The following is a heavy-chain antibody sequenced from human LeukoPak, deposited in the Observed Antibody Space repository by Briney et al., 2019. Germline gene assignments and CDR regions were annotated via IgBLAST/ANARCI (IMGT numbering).Heavy chain of an antibody. V-gene: IGHV3-30-3*01. J-gene: IGHJ6*02. CDR3: ARGDYPPSYDFWSGYFLV. D-gene: IGHD3-3*01. Sequence: GRSLRLSCAASGFTFSSYTIHWVRQAPGKGLEWVALISDDGTNKYYVDSVKGRFTISRDNSKNTLYLQMNSLRAEDTAVYYCARGDYPPSYDFWSGYFLVWGQGTTVTVSS. CDR2: ISDDGTNK. CDR1: GFTFSSYT.